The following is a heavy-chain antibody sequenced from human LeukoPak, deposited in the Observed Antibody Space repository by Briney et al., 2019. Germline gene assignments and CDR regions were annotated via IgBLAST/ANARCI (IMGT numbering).Heavy chain of an antibody. Sequence: GGSLRLSCTASGFTFGDYEMTWVRQAPGKGLEFVASIRSKAHGGTTEYAASVKGRFTISRDDSTAIAYLQMDSLRTEDTAVYYCTRWRETSVFDYWGQGTLVTVSS. CDR3: TRWRETSVFDY. V-gene: IGHV3-49*04. CDR2: IRSKAHGGTT. J-gene: IGHJ4*02. CDR1: GFTFGDYE.